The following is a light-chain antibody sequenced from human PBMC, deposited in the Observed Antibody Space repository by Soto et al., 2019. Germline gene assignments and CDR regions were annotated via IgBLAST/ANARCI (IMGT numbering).Light chain of an antibody. J-gene: IGLJ1*01. CDR3: SSYTASSTYV. Sequence: SVLTKPASVSGSPGQSITISCNRTSSDVGGYNYVSWYQHHPGKAPKLMIFDVSNRPSGVSNRFSGSKSGNTASLTISGLQAEDEADYYCSSYTASSTYVFGTGTKVTVL. CDR1: SSDVGGYNY. CDR2: DVS. V-gene: IGLV2-14*03.